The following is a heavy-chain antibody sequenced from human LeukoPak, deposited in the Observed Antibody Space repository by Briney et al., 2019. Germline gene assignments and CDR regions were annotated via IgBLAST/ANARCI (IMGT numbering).Heavy chain of an antibody. CDR1: GGTFSSYA. Sequence: ASVKVSCKASGGTFSSYAISWVRQAPGQGLEWMGGIIPIFGTANYAQKFQGRVTITADESTSTAYMELSSLRSEDTAVYYCAYSSSSLDLGDGMDVWGQGTTVTVSS. CDR3: AYSSSSLDLGDGMDV. D-gene: IGHD6-6*01. J-gene: IGHJ6*02. V-gene: IGHV1-69*13. CDR2: IIPIFGTA.